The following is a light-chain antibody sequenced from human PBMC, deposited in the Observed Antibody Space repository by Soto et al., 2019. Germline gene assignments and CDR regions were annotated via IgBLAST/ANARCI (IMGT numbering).Light chain of an antibody. J-gene: IGKJ1*01. CDR2: GAS. CDR3: QHYNSYSGA. V-gene: IGKV3D-15*01. Sequence: EIVLTQSPATLSLSPGERATLSCRASQRISGYLAWYQQKPGQAPRLLIYGASSRATGIPDRFSGSGSGTDFTLTISSLQPDDFATYYCQHYNSYSGAFGQGTKVDI. CDR1: QRISGY.